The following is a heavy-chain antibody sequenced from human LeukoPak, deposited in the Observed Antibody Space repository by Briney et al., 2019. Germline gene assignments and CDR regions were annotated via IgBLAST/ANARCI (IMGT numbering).Heavy chain of an antibody. V-gene: IGHV4-34*01. CDR2: INHRGST. CDR3: ARFGLGYYYGSGRRKTYYFDY. Sequence: PSETLSLTCAVYGGSFSGYYWSWVRQPPGKGLEWIGEINHRGSTNYNPSLKSRVTISVDTSKNQFSLKLSSVPAADTAVYYCARFGLGYYYGSGRRKTYYFDYWGQGTLVTVSS. J-gene: IGHJ4*02. CDR1: GGSFSGYY. D-gene: IGHD3-10*01.